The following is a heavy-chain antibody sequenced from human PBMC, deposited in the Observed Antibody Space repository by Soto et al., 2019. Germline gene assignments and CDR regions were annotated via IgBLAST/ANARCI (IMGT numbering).Heavy chain of an antibody. Sequence: ASVKVSCKASGYTFTSYYMHWVRQAPGQGLEWMGIINPSGGSTSYAQKFQGRVTMTRDTSTSTVYMELSSLRSEDTAVYYCARDRDFTMVRGERTWIPEGNDYWGQGTLVTVSS. CDR3: ARDRDFTMVRGERTWIPEGNDY. J-gene: IGHJ4*02. D-gene: IGHD3-10*01. CDR2: INPSGGST. V-gene: IGHV1-46*01. CDR1: GYTFTSYY.